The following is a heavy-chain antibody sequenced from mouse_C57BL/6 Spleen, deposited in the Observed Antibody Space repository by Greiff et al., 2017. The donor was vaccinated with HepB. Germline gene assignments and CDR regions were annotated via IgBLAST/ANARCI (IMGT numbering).Heavy chain of an antibody. CDR2: INPGSGGT. D-gene: IGHD2-12*01. J-gene: IGHJ3*01. CDR3: ARSGGYSNDEAY. V-gene: IGHV1-54*01. CDR1: GYAFTNYL. Sequence: QVQLQQSGAELVRPGTSVKVSCKASGYAFTNYLIEWVKQRPGQGLEWIGVINPGSGGTNYNEKFKGKATLTADKSSSTAYMQLSSLTSEDSAVYFCARSGGYSNDEAYWGQGTLVTVSA.